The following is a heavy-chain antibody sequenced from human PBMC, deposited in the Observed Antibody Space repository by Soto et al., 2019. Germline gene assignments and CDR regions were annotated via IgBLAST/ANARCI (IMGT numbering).Heavy chain of an antibody. D-gene: IGHD6-13*01. CDR2: IYSRGNT. Sequence: QVQLQESGPGLLEPSQTLSLTCIVSGGSVSSNDFYWSCIRQHPGKGLEWIGYIYSRGNTYYNPSLTSRVTIFVETSKNQFSLKVSSVTAADTAVYYCARRSGSGPSCFDPGGQGTLVTVS. CDR3: ARRSGSGPSCFDP. CDR1: GGSVSSNDFY. V-gene: IGHV4-31*03. J-gene: IGHJ5*02.